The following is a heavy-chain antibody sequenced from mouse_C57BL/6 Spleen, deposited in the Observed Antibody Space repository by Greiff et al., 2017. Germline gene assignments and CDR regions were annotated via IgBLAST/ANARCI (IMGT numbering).Heavy chain of an antibody. CDR3: ARITTVVEGY. CDR2: INPSNGGT. Sequence: VKQRPGQGLEWIGNINPSNGGTNYNEKFKSKATLTVDKSSSTAYMQLSSLTSEDSAVYYCARITTVVEGYWGQGTTLTVSS. J-gene: IGHJ2*01. D-gene: IGHD1-1*01. V-gene: IGHV1-53*01.